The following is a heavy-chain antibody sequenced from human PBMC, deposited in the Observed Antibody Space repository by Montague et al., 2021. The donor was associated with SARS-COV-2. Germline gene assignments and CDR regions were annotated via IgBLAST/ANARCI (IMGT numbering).Heavy chain of an antibody. CDR1: GGSFSGYY. J-gene: IGHJ5*02. CDR2: INHSGST. CDR3: ARERYSFSLTRGSTWFDP. V-gene: IGHV4-34*01. Sequence: SETLSLTCAVYGGSFSGYYWSWIRQPPGKGLEWIGEINHSGSTNYNPSLKSRVTISVDTSKNQFSLKLSSVTAADTAVYYCARERYSFSLTRGSTWFDPWGQGTTVTVSS. D-gene: IGHD3-9*01.